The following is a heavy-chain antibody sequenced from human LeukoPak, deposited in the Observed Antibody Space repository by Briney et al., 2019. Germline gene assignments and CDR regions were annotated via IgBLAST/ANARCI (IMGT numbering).Heavy chain of an antibody. Sequence: PGGSLRLSCAASGFTVSSNYMSWVRQAPGKGLEWVSVIYSGGSTYYADSVKGRFTISRDNSKNSLYLQMNSLRAEDTAVYYCARGGGFIVGATPYYFDYWGQGTLVTVSS. CDR1: GFTVSSNY. CDR2: IYSGGST. D-gene: IGHD1-26*01. V-gene: IGHV3-53*01. J-gene: IGHJ4*02. CDR3: ARGGGFIVGATPYYFDY.